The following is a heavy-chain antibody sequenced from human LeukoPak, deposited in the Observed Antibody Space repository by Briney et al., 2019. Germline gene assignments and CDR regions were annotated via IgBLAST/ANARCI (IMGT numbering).Heavy chain of an antibody. CDR3: ARVRAASGYYADY. CDR1: GITLSNYG. V-gene: IGHV3-23*01. J-gene: IGHJ4*02. D-gene: IGHD3-22*01. CDR2: ISDSGGRT. Sequence: GGSLRLSCAVSGITLSNYGMSWVRQAPGKGLEWVAGISDSGGRTNYADSVKGRFTISRDNPKNTLYLQMNSLRPEDTAVYYCARVRAASGYYADYWGQGTLVTVSS.